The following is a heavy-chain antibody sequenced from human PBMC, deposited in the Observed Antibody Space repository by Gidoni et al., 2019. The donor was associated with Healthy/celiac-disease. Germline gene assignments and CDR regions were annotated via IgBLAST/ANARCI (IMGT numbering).Heavy chain of an antibody. D-gene: IGHD4-17*01. CDR1: GYSFTSYW. V-gene: IGHV5-51*01. Sequence: EVQLVQSGAEVKKPGESLTISCKGSGYSFTSYWIGWVRQMPGKGLEWMGILYPGDSDTRYSPSFQGQVTISADKSISTAYLQWSSLKASDTAMYYCARRSDYGDYLGGSYYFDYWGQGTLVTVSS. CDR3: ARRSDYGDYLGGSYYFDY. J-gene: IGHJ4*02. CDR2: LYPGDSDT.